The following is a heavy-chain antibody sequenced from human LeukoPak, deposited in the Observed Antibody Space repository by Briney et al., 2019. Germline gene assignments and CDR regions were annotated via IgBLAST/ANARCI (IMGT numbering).Heavy chain of an antibody. CDR1: GGSFSGYY. CDR3: ARGPGSLYCYDYGY. J-gene: IGHJ4*02. V-gene: IGHV4-34*01. Sequence: SETLSLTCAVYGGSFSGYYWSWLRQPPGKGLEWIGEINHSGSTNYNPSLKSRVTISVDTSKNQFSLKLSSVTAADTAVYYCARGPGSLYCYDYGYWGQGTLVTVSS. CDR2: INHSGST. D-gene: IGHD5-18*01.